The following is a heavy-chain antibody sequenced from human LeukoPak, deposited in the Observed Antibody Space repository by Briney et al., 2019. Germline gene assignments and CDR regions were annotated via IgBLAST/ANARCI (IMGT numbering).Heavy chain of an antibody. CDR2: IYHSGST. CDR1: GYSISSGYY. Sequence: SETLSPTCAVSGYSISSGYYWGWIRQPPGKGLEWIGSIYHSGSTYYNPSLKSRVTISVDTSKNQFSLKLSSVTAADTAVYYCARGTYSSFGYWGQGTLVTVSS. V-gene: IGHV4-38-2*01. J-gene: IGHJ4*02. D-gene: IGHD6-6*01. CDR3: ARGTYSSFGY.